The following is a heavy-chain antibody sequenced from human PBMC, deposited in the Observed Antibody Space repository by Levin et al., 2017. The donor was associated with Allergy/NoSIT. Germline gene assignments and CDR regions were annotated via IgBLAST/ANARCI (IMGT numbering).Heavy chain of an antibody. CDR3: AKEFQQWLIDY. J-gene: IGHJ4*02. CDR1: GFTFSSYA. Sequence: GESLKISCAASGFTFSSYAMSWVRQAPGKGLEWVSAISGSGGSTYYADSVKGRFTISRDNSKNTLYLQMNSLRAEDTAVYYCAKEFQQWLIDYWGQGTLVTVSS. V-gene: IGHV3-23*01. D-gene: IGHD6-19*01. CDR2: ISGSGGST.